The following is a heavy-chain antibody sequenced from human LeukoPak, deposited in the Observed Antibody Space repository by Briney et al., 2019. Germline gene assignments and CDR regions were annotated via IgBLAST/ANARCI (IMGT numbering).Heavy chain of an antibody. CDR1: GGTFSSYA. J-gene: IGHJ6*03. V-gene: IGHV1-69*05. D-gene: IGHD3-10*01. Sequence: SVKVSCKASGGTFSSYAISWVRQAPGQGLEWMGRIIPIFGTANYAQKFQGRVTFTTDESTSTAYMELSSLRSEDTAVYYCATALDLWFGELFYMDVWGKGTTVTVSS. CDR3: ATALDLWFGELFYMDV. CDR2: IIPIFGTA.